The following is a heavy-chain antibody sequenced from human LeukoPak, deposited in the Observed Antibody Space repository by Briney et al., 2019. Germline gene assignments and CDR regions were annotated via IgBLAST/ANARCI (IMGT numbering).Heavy chain of an antibody. V-gene: IGHV3-7*01. J-gene: IGHJ5*02. CDR1: GFNYSDYY. Sequence: GGSLRLSCAASGFNYSDYYVTWVRQAPGKGLEWVTNINQDGSEKNYVDSVKGRFTISRDNAKNSLFLQMNKLRADDTAMYYCVRDVAYYGGNHASWGRGTLV. CDR3: VRDVAYYGGNHAS. CDR2: INQDGSEK. D-gene: IGHD4-23*01.